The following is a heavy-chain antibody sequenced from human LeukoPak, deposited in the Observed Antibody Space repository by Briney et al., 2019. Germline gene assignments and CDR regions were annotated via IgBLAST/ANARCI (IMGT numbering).Heavy chain of an antibody. CDR1: GFTFSSYG. V-gene: IGHV3-48*04. CDR2: ISSSGSTI. J-gene: IGHJ4*02. D-gene: IGHD3-10*01. CDR3: AKDIGSGSYYYFDY. Sequence: PGGSLRLSCAASGFTFSSYGIHWVRQAPGKGLEWVSYISSSGSTIYYADSVKGRFTISRDNAKNSLYLQMNSLRAEDTALYYCAKDIGSGSYYYFDYWGQGTLVTVSS.